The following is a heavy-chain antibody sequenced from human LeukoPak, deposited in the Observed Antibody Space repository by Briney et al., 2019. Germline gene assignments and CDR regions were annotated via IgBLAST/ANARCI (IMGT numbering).Heavy chain of an antibody. CDR2: ISYDGSKK. CDR3: ARESESYDSSGSTFGY. D-gene: IGHD3-22*01. CDR1: GFSLSSYA. Sequence: GGSLRLSCAASGFSLSSYAIHWVRQAPGKGLEWVAIISYDGSKKYYADSVKGRFTISRDNSKNTLYLQMNSLRAEDTAVYYCARESESYDSSGSTFGYWGQGTLVTVSS. J-gene: IGHJ4*02. V-gene: IGHV3-30*04.